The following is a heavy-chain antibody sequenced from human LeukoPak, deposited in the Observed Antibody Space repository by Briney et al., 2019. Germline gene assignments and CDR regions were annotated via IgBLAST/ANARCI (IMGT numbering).Heavy chain of an antibody. CDR1: GYTFTSYG. CDR2: ISAYNGNT. D-gene: IGHD2-2*02. CDR3: ATGRSTSCYSN. V-gene: IGHV1-18*01. J-gene: IGHJ4*02. Sequence: ASVKVSCKASGYTFTSYGISWVRQAPGQGLEWMGWISAYNGNTNYAQKFQGRVTMTEDTSTDTAYMELSSLRSEDTAVYYCATGRSTSCYSNWGQGTLVTVSS.